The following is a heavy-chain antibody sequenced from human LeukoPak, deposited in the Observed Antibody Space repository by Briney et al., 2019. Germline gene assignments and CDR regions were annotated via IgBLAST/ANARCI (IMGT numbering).Heavy chain of an antibody. CDR3: ARDVQRWLDLQYYYHGMDV. D-gene: IGHD6-19*01. CDR2: VFHSGST. Sequence: SETLSLTCAVSGGSISSYYWSWIRQPPGKGLEWIGYVFHSGSTNYNPSLKSRVTISVDTSRNQFSLRLSSVTAADTAVYYCARDVQRWLDLQYYYHGMDVWGQGTTVTVS. J-gene: IGHJ6*02. CDR1: GGSISSYY. V-gene: IGHV4-59*01.